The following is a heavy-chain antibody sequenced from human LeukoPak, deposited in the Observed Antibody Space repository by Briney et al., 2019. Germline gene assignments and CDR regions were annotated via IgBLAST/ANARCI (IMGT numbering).Heavy chain of an antibody. CDR3: ARDACSSTICQAGGNWFDP. CDR1: GYTFTSYY. CDR2: INPSGGSR. D-gene: IGHD2-2*01. Sequence: ASVKVSCKASGYTFTSYYMHWVRQAPGQGLEWMGTINPSGGSRSYAQKFQGRVTMTRDTSTSTVYMELSSLRSEDTAVYFCARDACSSTICQAGGNWFDPWGQGTLVIVS. J-gene: IGHJ5*02. V-gene: IGHV1-46*01.